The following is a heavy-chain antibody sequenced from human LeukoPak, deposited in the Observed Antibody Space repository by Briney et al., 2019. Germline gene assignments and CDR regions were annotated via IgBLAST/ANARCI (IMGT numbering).Heavy chain of an antibody. D-gene: IGHD6-19*01. CDR2: ISYSGST. Sequence: SETLSLTCTVSGGSISNYYWNWIRQPPGKGLEWIGYISYSGSTNYNPSLKSRVTISLDTSKNQFSLKLTSVTAADSAVYYCARGPWEYSSGDCWGQGTLVTVSS. V-gene: IGHV4-59*12. CDR3: ARGPWEYSSGDC. CDR1: GGSISNYY. J-gene: IGHJ4*02.